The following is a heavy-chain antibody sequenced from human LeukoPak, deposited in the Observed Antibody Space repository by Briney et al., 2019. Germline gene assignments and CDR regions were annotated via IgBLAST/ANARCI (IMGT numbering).Heavy chain of an antibody. CDR3: ASGLIYDILTGYYAMYYFDC. CDR1: GGSISSSSYY. J-gene: IGHJ4*02. D-gene: IGHD3-9*01. Sequence: SETLSLTCTVSGGSISSSSYYWGWIRQPPGKGLEWIGSIYYSGSTYYNPSLKSRVTISVDTSKNQFSLKLSSVTAADTAVYYCASGLIYDILTGYYAMYYFDCWGQGTLVTVSS. V-gene: IGHV4-39*01. CDR2: IYYSGST.